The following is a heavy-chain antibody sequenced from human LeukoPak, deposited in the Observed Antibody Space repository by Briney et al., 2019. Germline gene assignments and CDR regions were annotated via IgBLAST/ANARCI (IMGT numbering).Heavy chain of an antibody. CDR1: GFTFSSYS. D-gene: IGHD3-10*01. V-gene: IGHV3-48*01. CDR3: AKATFYYYGSGNNHYFDY. Sequence: GGSLRLSCAASGFTFSSYSMNWVRQAPGKGLEWVSYISSSSSTIYYADSVKGRFTISRDNAKNTLYLQMNSLRAEDTAVYYCAKATFYYYGSGNNHYFDYWGQGTLVTVSS. J-gene: IGHJ4*02. CDR2: ISSSSSTI.